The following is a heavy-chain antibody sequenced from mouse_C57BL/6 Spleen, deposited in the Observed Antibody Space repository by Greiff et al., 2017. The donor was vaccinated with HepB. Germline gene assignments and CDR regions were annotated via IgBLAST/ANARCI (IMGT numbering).Heavy chain of an antibody. CDR3: ARGDCNYGGDY. J-gene: IGHJ3*01. Sequence: QVQLQQPGAELVKPGASVKLSCKASGYTFTSYWMQWVKQRPGQGLEWIGEIDPTDSYTNYNQKFKGKATLTVDKSSSTAYMQLGSLTSEDSAVYCCARGDCNYGGDYWGKGTLVTVSA. CDR2: IDPTDSYT. CDR1: GYTFTSYW. D-gene: IGHD2-13*01. V-gene: IGHV1-50*01.